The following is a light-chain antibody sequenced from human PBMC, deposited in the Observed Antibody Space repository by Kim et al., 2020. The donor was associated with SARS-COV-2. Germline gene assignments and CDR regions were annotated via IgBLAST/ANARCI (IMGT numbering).Light chain of an antibody. J-gene: IGLJ3*02. Sequence: QSALTQPPSASGSPGQSVTISCTGTSSDVGGHNYVSWYQQHPGKAPKLMISDVSERPSGVPDRFSGSKSGNTASLTVSGLQAEDEADYYCSSYAGSNNWVFGGGTQLTVL. CDR3: SSYAGSNNWV. CDR2: DVS. V-gene: IGLV2-8*01. CDR1: SSDVGGHNY.